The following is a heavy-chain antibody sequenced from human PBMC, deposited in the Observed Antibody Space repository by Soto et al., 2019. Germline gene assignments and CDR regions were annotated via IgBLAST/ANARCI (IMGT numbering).Heavy chain of an antibody. CDR2: INPNSGGR. D-gene: IGHD3-10*01. J-gene: IGHJ6*02. CDR3: ARARRGSGSLYYYYGMDV. CDR1: GYTFTGYY. Sequence: ASVKVSCRASGYTFTGYYMHWVRQAPGQGLEWMGWINPNSGGRNYAQKFQGWVTMTRDTSISTAYMELSRLRSDDTAVYYCARARRGSGSLYYYYGMDVRGQRTTVTAP. V-gene: IGHV1-2*04.